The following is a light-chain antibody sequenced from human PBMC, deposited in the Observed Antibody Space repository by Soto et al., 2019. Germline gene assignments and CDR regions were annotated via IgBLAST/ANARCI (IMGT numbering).Light chain of an antibody. CDR2: AAS. V-gene: IGKV1-39*01. Sequence: DIQMTQSPSSLSASVGDRVTITCRASQSISSYLNWYQQKPGIAPKLLIYAASSLQSGVPSRFSGSGSGTDFTLTISSLQPEDFATYYCQQSYTIPYTFGQGTKVEIK. J-gene: IGKJ2*01. CDR1: QSISSY. CDR3: QQSYTIPYT.